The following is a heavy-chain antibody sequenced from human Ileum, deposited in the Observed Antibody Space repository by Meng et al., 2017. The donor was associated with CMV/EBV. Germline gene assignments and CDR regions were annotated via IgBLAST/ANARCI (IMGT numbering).Heavy chain of an antibody. CDR2: TYYRSKWYS. Sequence: VPVPLHGPGPGKASPTVAPPCAIPGAGVPSNIAAWNWIRQSQSRGLELLGRTYYRSKWYSDSAISVRSRLSVSPDTSRNQFSLRLTSVTPADTAVYYCARDCDGTIVSLFDYWGQGTLVTVSS. J-gene: IGHJ4*02. CDR3: ARDCDGTIVSLFDY. D-gene: IGHD1/OR15-1a*01. CDR1: GAGVPSNIAA. V-gene: IGHV6-1*02.